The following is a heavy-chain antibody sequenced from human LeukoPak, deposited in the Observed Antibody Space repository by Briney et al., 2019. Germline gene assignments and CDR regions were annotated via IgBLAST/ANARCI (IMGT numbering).Heavy chain of an antibody. D-gene: IGHD7-27*01. J-gene: IGHJ4*02. CDR2: INPNSGGT. V-gene: IGHV1-2*02. Sequence: ASVKVSCKASGYTFTDYYIHWVRQAPAQGLEWMGWINPNSGGTDYAQKFQGRVTMTRDTSISTAYMELSGLRSDDTAVYYCARDYPGMITGVEKYFFDYWGQGTLVTVSS. CDR3: ARDYPGMITGVEKYFFDY. CDR1: GYTFTDYY.